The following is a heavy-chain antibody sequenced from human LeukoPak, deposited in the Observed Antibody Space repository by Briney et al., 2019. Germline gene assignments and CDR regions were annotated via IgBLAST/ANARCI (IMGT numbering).Heavy chain of an antibody. CDR3: AREKSGSCGYYYYYYYMDV. Sequence: SETLSLTCAVYGGSFSGYYWSWIRQPPGKGLEWIGEINHSGSTNYNPSLKSRVTISVDTSKNQFSLKLSSVTAADTAVYYCAREKSGSCGYYYYYYYMDVWGKGTTVTISS. CDR1: GGSFSGYY. D-gene: IGHD2-15*01. CDR2: INHSGST. J-gene: IGHJ6*03. V-gene: IGHV4-34*01.